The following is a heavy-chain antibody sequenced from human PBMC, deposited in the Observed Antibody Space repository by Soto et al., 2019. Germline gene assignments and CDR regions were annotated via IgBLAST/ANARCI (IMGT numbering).Heavy chain of an antibody. CDR3: ASGTRFLIAAAGTRFDY. V-gene: IGHV4-4*02. CDR2: IYHSGST. J-gene: IGHJ4*02. D-gene: IGHD6-13*01. CDR1: GGSISSSNW. Sequence: QVQLQESGPGLVKPSGTLSLTCAVSGGSISSSNWWSWVRQPPGKGLEWIGEIYHSGSTNYNPSLKCRVTISVDKSKNQFSLKLSSVTAADTAVYYCASGTRFLIAAAGTRFDYWGQGTLVTVSS.